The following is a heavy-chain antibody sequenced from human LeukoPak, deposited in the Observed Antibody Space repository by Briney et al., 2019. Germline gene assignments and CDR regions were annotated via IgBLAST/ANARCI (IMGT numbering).Heavy chain of an antibody. J-gene: IGHJ4*02. Sequence: ASVKVSCKASGGTFSSYTISWVRQVPGQGLEWMGRIIPILGIANYAQKFQGRVTITADKSTSTAYMELSSLRSEDTAVYYCARSPLGVVTAPQPYYFDYWGQGTLVTVSS. CDR3: ARSPLGVVTAPQPYYFDY. CDR2: IIPILGIA. V-gene: IGHV1-69*02. CDR1: GGTFSSYT. D-gene: IGHD2-21*02.